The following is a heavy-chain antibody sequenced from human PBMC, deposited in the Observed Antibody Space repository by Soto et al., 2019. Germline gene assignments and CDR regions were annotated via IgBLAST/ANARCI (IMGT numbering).Heavy chain of an antibody. Sequence: SETLSLTCTVSGGSISSYYWSWIRQPPGKGLEWIGYIYYSGSTNYNPSLKSRVTISVDTSKNQFSLKLSSVTAADTAVYYCASWDYSNYASYYYYGMDVWGQGTTVTVSS. J-gene: IGHJ6*02. V-gene: IGHV4-59*01. D-gene: IGHD4-4*01. CDR1: GGSISSYY. CDR2: IYYSGST. CDR3: ASWDYSNYASYYYYGMDV.